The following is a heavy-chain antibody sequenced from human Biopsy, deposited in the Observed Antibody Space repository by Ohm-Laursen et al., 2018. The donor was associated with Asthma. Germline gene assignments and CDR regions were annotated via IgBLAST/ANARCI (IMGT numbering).Heavy chain of an antibody. D-gene: IGHD5-18*01. Sequence: SETLSLTCTFSGGSINSDYWNWIRQPPGKGLEWIGYIHNSGNTNYNPSLKSRVTISLDTSKNHFSLRLSFVTAADTAVYFCARGQGRGIQLWSLDPWGQGILVTVSS. CDR1: GGSINSDY. CDR2: IHNSGNT. V-gene: IGHV4-59*01. J-gene: IGHJ5*02. CDR3: ARGQGRGIQLWSLDP.